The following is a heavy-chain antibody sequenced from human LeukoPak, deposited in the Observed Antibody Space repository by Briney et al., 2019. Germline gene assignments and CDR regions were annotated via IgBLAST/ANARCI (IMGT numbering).Heavy chain of an antibody. V-gene: IGHV3-30*02. CDR2: IRYDGSNK. J-gene: IGHJ4*02. Sequence: GGSLRLSCAASGFTFSSYGMHWVRQAPGKGLEWVAFIRYDGSNKYYADSVKGRFTISRDNAKNLLYLQMDSLRVEDTAIYYCARDPRTVRIWGQGTLVTVSS. CDR3: ARDPRTVRI. CDR1: GFTFSSYG. D-gene: IGHD1-1*01.